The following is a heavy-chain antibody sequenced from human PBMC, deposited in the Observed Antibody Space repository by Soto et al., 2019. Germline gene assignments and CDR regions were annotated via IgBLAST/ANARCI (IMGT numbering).Heavy chain of an antibody. J-gene: IGHJ6*02. CDR1: GLTFSNAW. CDR3: TTDWLIVVVVAATTTGYGMDV. CDR2: IKSKTAGGTT. V-gene: IGHV3-15*01. D-gene: IGHD2-15*01. Sequence: PGGSLRLSCAASGLTFSNAWMSWVRQAPGKGLEWVGRIKSKTAGGTTDYAAPVKGRFTISRDDSKNTLYLQMNSLKTEDTAVYYCTTDWLIVVVVAATTTGYGMDVWGQGTTVTVSS.